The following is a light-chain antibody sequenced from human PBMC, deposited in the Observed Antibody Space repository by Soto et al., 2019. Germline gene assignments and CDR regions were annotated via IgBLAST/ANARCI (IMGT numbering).Light chain of an antibody. Sequence: DIQMTQFPPTLSASIGDRVTITCRASQTISSSLAWYQQKPGKAPKLLIYKASTLETGVPSRFSGSASVTEFTLTISSLQPDDFATYYCQQYDSYSPYTFGQGTRLELK. CDR1: QTISSS. J-gene: IGKJ2*01. CDR3: QQYDSYSPYT. V-gene: IGKV1-5*03. CDR2: KAS.